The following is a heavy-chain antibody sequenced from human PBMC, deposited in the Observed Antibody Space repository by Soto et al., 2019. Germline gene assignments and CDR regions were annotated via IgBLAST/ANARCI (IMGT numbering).Heavy chain of an antibody. CDR1: GYTFTSYG. D-gene: IGHD2-15*01. Sequence: ASVKVSCKASGYTFTSYGISWVRQAPGQGLEWMGWISAYNGNTNYAQKLQGRVTMTTDTSTSTAYMELRSLRSDDTAVYYCARARDLIVVVVAATLSSPCFDPWGQGTLVTVSS. CDR3: ARARDLIVVVVAATLSSPCFDP. V-gene: IGHV1-18*01. J-gene: IGHJ5*02. CDR2: ISAYNGNT.